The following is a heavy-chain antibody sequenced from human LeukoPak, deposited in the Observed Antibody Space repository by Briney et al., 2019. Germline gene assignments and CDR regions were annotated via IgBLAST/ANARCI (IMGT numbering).Heavy chain of an antibody. CDR2: IYPGDSDT. Sequence: GESLNISCKGSGYSFTSYGIGWLGQMPGKGLDWMEIIYPGDSDTSNDPSFQGHGTISADKSISTAYLQWSSLKASDTAMYDCARGYCSSTSCYAFVDWFDPWGQGTLVTVSS. CDR1: GYSFTSYG. D-gene: IGHD2-2*01. CDR3: ARGYCSSTSCYAFVDWFDP. J-gene: IGHJ5*02. V-gene: IGHV5-51*01.